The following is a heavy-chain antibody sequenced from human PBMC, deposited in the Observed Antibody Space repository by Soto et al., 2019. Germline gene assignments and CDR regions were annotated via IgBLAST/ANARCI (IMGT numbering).Heavy chain of an antibody. CDR3: AKEIPIVVVPAARVGY. V-gene: IGHV3-23*01. J-gene: IGHJ4*02. D-gene: IGHD2-2*01. CDR1: GFTFSSYA. Sequence: EVQLLESGGGLVQPGGSLRLSCAASGFTFSSYAMSWVRQAPGKGLEWVSAYSGSGGSTYYADSVKGRFTISRDNSKNTLYLQMNSLRAEDTAVYYCAKEIPIVVVPAARVGYWGQGTLVTVSS. CDR2: YSGSGGST.